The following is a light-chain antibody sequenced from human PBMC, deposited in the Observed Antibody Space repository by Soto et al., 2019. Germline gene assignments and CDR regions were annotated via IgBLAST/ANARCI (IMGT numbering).Light chain of an antibody. CDR2: EVT. J-gene: IGLJ3*02. V-gene: IGLV2-14*01. CDR1: SSDIGGYKY. CDR3: QSYDTSVSGARV. Sequence: QSALTQPASVSGSPGQSITISCTGTSSDIGGYKYVSWYQQHPGKAPKLMIYEVTNRPSGVSNRFSGSKSGNTASLTISGLQADDEADYYCQSYDTSVSGARVLGGGTKLTVL.